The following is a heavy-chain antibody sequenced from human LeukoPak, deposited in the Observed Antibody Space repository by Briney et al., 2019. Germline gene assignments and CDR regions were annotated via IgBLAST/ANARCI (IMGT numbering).Heavy chain of an antibody. J-gene: IGHJ6*02. CDR3: ARDPHGDPFYGMDV. Sequence: GGSLRLSCAASGFTFSSYWLSWVRQAPGKGLEWVANIKQDGSEKYYVDSVKGRFTISRDNSKNTLYLQMNSLRAEDTAVYYCARDPHGDPFYGMDVWGQGTTVTVSS. D-gene: IGHD4-17*01. V-gene: IGHV3-7*01. CDR2: IKQDGSEK. CDR1: GFTFSSYW.